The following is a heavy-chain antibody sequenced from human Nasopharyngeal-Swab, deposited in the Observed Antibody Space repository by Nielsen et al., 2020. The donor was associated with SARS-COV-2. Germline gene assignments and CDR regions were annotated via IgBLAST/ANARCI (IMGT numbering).Heavy chain of an antibody. D-gene: IGHD3-10*01. Sequence: SETLSLTCTVSGGSISSSSYYWGWIRQPPGKGLEWIGSIYYSGSTYYNPSLKSRVTISVDTSKNQFSLKLSSVTAADTAVYYCARERGRGGIWNYYCYYMDVWGKGTTVTVSS. CDR1: GGSISSSSYY. CDR3: ARERGRGGIWNYYCYYMDV. CDR2: IYYSGST. J-gene: IGHJ6*03. V-gene: IGHV4-39*07.